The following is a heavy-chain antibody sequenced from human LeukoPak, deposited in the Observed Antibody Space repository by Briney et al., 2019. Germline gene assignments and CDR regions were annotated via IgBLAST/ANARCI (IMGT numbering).Heavy chain of an antibody. CDR3: ARGGDGYNFPGSFDY. CDR1: GYTFTSYY. J-gene: IGHJ4*02. CDR2: INPSGGST. D-gene: IGHD5-24*01. Sequence: ASLKVSCKASGYTFTSYYMHWVRQAPGQRLEWRGIINPSGGSTSYAQKFQGRVIMTRDMSTSTVYMELSSLRSEDTAVYYCARGGDGYNFPGSFDYWGQGTLVTVSS. V-gene: IGHV1-46*01.